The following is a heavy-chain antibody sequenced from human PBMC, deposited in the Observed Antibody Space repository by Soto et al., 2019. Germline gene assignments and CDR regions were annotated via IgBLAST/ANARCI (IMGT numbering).Heavy chain of an antibody. J-gene: IGHJ4*02. D-gene: IGHD4-17*01. V-gene: IGHV3-73*01. CDR1: GFTFSGSA. CDR3: TGGYCDYVRDY. Sequence: EVQLVESGGGLVQPGESLKLSCAVSGFTFSGSAMHWVRQASGKGPEWVGRIRSKANNYATAYDASLKGRFTISRDDSKNAAYLQMHSLNSEDTAVYYCTGGYCDYVRDYWGQGTLVTVSS. CDR2: IRSKANNYAT.